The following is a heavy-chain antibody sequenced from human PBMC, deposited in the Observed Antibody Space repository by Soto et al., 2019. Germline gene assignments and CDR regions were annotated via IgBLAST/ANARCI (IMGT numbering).Heavy chain of an antibody. D-gene: IGHD2-2*01. CDR1: CGSISSGGYY. V-gene: IGHV4-31*03. J-gene: IGHJ4*02. CDR3: ARELLGSTRVDY. CDR2: IYYSGST. Sequence: TLSLTCTVSCGSISSGGYYWSLIRQHPGKGLEWIGYIYYSGSTYYNPSLKSRVTISVDTSKNRFSLKLSSVTAADTAVYYCARELLGSTRVDYWGQGTLVTVSS.